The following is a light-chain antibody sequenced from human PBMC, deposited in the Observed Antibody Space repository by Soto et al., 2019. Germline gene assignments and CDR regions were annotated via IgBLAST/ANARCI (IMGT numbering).Light chain of an antibody. Sequence: DLEMPPSPSSLSASVGDRVPLTGRSSESISTYLNWYQQKPGKYPKTLIFDVSTLQSGAPSRVSGSGSGTNFTLTISRLQPEDFATYYRKQTYSTITGGQGTQREI. CDR2: DVS. CDR1: ESISTY. CDR3: KQTYSTIT. J-gene: IGKJ5*01. V-gene: IGKV1-39*01.